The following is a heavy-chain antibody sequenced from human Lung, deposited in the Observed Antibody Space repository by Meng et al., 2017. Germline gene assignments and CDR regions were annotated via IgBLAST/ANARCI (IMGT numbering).Heavy chain of an antibody. CDR2: IGYSGTI. V-gene: IGHV4-39*01. CDR3: ARRVHDGSGHHYFDY. D-gene: IGHD3-22*01. CDR1: GGSTTSTRYY. Sequence: QLQLQESGPGLVKPSETLSPTCPVSGGSTTSTRYYWDWIRQSPAKGLEWIGTIGYSGTIVYNPSLSSRVTMTLDTSKNQFSLKLSSVTAPDTAVYYCARRVHDGSGHHYFDYWGQGTLVTVSS. J-gene: IGHJ4*02.